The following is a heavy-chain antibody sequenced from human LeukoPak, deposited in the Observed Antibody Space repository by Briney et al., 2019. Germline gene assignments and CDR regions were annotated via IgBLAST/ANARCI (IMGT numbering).Heavy chain of an antibody. CDR1: GFTFSSYW. CDR2: INSDGSST. V-gene: IGHV3-74*01. CDR3: AKDGPGCGGDCYSDF. J-gene: IGHJ4*02. D-gene: IGHD2-21*02. Sequence: GGSLRLSCAASGFTFSSYWMHWVRQAPGKGLVWVSRINSDGSSTIYADSVKGRFTISRDNSKNTLYMQMNSLRAEDSAVYYCAKDGPGCGGDCYSDFWGQGTLVTVSS.